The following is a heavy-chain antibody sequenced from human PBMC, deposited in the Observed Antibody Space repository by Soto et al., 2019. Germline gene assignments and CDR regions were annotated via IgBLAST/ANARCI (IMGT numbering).Heavy chain of an antibody. J-gene: IGHJ4*02. V-gene: IGHV1-69*06. CDR1: GGTFGSYA. D-gene: IGHD2-15*01. Sequence: QVQLVQSGAEVKKPGSSVKVSCKSSGGTFGSYAISWVRQAPGQGLEWMGGVIPIFGTPHYAQKFHGRVTITAGIPTSTAYLELSSLKSADTDVYYCAKIRWTISLQEEDAIWGQGTLVTVSS. CDR3: AKIRWTISLQEEDAI. CDR2: VIPIFGTP.